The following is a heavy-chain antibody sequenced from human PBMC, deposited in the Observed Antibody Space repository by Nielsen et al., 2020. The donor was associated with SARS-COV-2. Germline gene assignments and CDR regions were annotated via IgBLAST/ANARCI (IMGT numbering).Heavy chain of an antibody. V-gene: IGHV5-51*01. D-gene: IGHD6-6*01. J-gene: IGHJ6*03. CDR1: GYSFTSYW. CDR2: IYPGDSDT. Sequence: KVSCMGSGYSFTSYWYGWVRQMPGKGLEWMGIIYPGDSDTRYSPSFQGQVTISADKSISTAYLQWSSLKASDTAMYYCARSLAAPRSDYMDVWGKGTTVTVSS. CDR3: ARSLAAPRSDYMDV.